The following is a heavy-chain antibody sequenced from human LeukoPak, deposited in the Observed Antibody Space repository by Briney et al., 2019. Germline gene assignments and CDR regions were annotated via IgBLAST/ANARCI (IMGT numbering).Heavy chain of an antibody. J-gene: IGHJ4*02. Sequence: GRSLRLSCAASGFTFSSYAMHWVRQAPGKGLEWVAVISYDGSNKYYADSVKGRFTTSRDNSKNTLFLQVNSLRAEDTAVYYCARDLSEGRYFDYWGQGTLVTVSS. CDR3: ARDLSEGRYFDY. CDR2: ISYDGSNK. V-gene: IGHV3-30*04. CDR1: GFTFSSYA.